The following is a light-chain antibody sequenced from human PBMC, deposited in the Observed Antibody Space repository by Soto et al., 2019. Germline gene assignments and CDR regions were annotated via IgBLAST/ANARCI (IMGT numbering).Light chain of an antibody. CDR3: QQYNSYPWT. V-gene: IGKV1-5*03. CDR2: KAS. CDR1: QSISSW. Sequence: DIQMTQSPSTLSASVGDRVTITCRASQSISSWLAWYQQKPGKAPKLLIYKASILESGVPSRFIGSGSGTEFTLTISCLQPDDFETYYCQQYNSYPWTFGQGTKVEIK. J-gene: IGKJ1*01.